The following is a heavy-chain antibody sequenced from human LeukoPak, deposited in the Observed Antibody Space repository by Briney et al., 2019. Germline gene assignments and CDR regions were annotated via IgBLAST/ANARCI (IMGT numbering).Heavy chain of an antibody. CDR1: GFIFSSYW. CDR3: ARDRGRRGITMRSDAFDI. D-gene: IGHD3-22*01. Sequence: GGSLRLSCAASGFIFSSYWMHWVRQAPGKGLMWVSRINTDGSSISYADSVKGRFTISRDNAKNSLYLQMNSLRAEDTAVYYCARDRGRRGITMRSDAFDIWGQGTMVTVSS. CDR2: INTDGSSI. V-gene: IGHV3-74*01. J-gene: IGHJ3*02.